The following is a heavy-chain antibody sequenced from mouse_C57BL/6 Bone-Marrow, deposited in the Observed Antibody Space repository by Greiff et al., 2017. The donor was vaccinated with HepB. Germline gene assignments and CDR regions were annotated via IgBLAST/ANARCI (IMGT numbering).Heavy chain of an antibody. CDR3: AFYDYDYFDY. Sequence: QVQLQQSGPKLARPVASVKRSCRASASTFPAYPMHWVNQRPGQGRDGMGYINPSSGYTNYNQKFKDKATLTADKSSSTAYMQLSSLTSEDSAVYYCAFYDYDYFDYWGQGTTLTVSS. J-gene: IGHJ2*01. V-gene: IGHV1-4*01. CDR1: ASTFPAYP. D-gene: IGHD2-4*01. CDR2: INPSSGYT.